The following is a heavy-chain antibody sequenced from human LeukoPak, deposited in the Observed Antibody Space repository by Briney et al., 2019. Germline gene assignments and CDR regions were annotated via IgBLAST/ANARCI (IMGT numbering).Heavy chain of an antibody. Sequence: GESLKISCKGSGYSFSNHWIAWVRQMPGKGLEWMGIIFPGDSDSTYSPSFQGQVTISADKSSSTAYLQWSSLKASDTAMYYCARQDGNSKYYFDYWGQGTLVTVSS. D-gene: IGHD1-1*01. J-gene: IGHJ4*02. V-gene: IGHV5-51*01. CDR2: IFPGDSDS. CDR1: GYSFSNHW. CDR3: ARQDGNSKYYFDY.